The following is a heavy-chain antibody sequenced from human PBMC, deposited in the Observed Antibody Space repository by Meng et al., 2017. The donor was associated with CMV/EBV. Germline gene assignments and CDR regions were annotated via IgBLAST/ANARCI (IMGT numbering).Heavy chain of an antibody. D-gene: IGHD2-2*01. CDR2: INHSGST. J-gene: IGHJ3*02. CDR1: GGSFSGYY. Sequence: SETLSLTCAVYGGSFSGYYWSWIRQPPGKGLEWVGEINHSGSTNYNPSLKSRGTISVDTSKNQFSLKLSSVTAADTAVYYCARKAQDCSSTSCYPFDIWGQGTMVTVSS. V-gene: IGHV4-34*01. CDR3: ARKAQDCSSTSCYPFDI.